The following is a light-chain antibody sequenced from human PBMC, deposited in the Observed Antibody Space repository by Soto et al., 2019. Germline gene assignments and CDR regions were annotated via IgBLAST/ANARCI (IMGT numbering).Light chain of an antibody. CDR2: AAS. CDR1: QGISSL. J-gene: IGKJ5*01. CDR3: QQYYDWPIT. Sequence: EMVLTQSPAPLSVSSGERATLSCRASQGISSLLAWYQQKPGQAPRLLIYAASTRAAGIPARFSGSGSGTDFTLTISSLQSEDFAVYYCQQYYDWPITFGQGTRLEIK. V-gene: IGKV3-15*01.